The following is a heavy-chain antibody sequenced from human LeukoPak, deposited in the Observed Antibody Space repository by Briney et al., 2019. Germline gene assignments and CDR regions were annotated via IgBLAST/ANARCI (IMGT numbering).Heavy chain of an antibody. CDR3: ARLKRGYCSSTSCPPPAYYFDY. V-gene: IGHV5-51*01. Sequence: GESLKISCKGSGYIFISYWIGWVRQMPGKGLEWMGIIYPGDPDTRYSPSFQGQVTISADKSISTAYLQWSSLKASDTAMYYCARLKRGYCSSTSCPPPAYYFDYWGQGTLVTVSS. CDR1: GYIFISYW. J-gene: IGHJ4*02. D-gene: IGHD2-2*01. CDR2: IYPGDPDT.